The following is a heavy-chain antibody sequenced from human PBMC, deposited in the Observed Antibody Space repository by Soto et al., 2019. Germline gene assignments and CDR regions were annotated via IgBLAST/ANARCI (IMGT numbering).Heavy chain of an antibody. CDR2: IYNSGNT. V-gene: IGHV4-30-4*01. D-gene: IGHD2-21*01. J-gene: IGHJ4*02. CDR3: ASGLSGDKVDQ. Sequence: QVQLQESGPGLVKPSQTLSLTCTVSGGSISDGAYYWSWIRQPPGKGLEWIGHIYNSGNTYNNPSLRSLLTISLDTSKSQFSLNLNSVTAADPAVYYCASGLSGDKVDQWGQGTLVTVSS. CDR1: GGSISDGAYY.